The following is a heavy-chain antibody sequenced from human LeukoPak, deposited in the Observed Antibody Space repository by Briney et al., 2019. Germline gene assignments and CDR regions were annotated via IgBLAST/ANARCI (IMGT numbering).Heavy chain of an antibody. J-gene: IGHJ6*02. V-gene: IGHV5-51*01. CDR2: IYPGDSDT. Sequence: GESLKISCKGSGYSFTSYWIGWVRQMPGKGLEWMGIIYPGDSDTRYSPSFQGQVTISADKSISTAYLQWSSLKASDTAMYYCARYGGNSSSTLYYYYYCMDVWGQGTTVTVSS. CDR3: ARYGGNSSSTLYYYYYCMDV. CDR1: GYSFTSYW. D-gene: IGHD6-6*01.